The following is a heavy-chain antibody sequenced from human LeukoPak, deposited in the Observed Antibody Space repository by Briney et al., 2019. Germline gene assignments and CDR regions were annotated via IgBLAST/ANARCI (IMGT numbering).Heavy chain of an antibody. CDR1: GGSISSGSYY. J-gene: IGHJ5*02. D-gene: IGHD5-18*01. Sequence: SETLSLTCTVSGGSISSGSYYWSWIRQPAGKGLEWIGRIYTSGSTNYNPSLKSRVTISVDTSKNQFSLKLSSVTAADTAVYYCAREGWHTATPEPWFDPWGQGTLVTVSS. V-gene: IGHV4-61*02. CDR2: IYTSGST. CDR3: AREGWHTATPEPWFDP.